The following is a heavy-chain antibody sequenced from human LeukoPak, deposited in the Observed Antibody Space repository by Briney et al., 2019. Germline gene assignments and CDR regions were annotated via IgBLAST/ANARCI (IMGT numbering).Heavy chain of an antibody. CDR1: GYTFTGYY. CDR3: ARPLRVLRYFDWLPIDDYYYYGMDV. J-gene: IGHJ6*02. Sequence: ASVKVSCKASGYTFTGYYMHWVRQAPGQGLEWMGWINPNSGGTNYAQKFQGRVTMTRDTSISTAYMELSRLRSDDTAVYYCARPLRVLRYFDWLPIDDYYYYGMDVWGQGTTVTVSS. CDR2: INPNSGGT. V-gene: IGHV1-2*02. D-gene: IGHD3-9*01.